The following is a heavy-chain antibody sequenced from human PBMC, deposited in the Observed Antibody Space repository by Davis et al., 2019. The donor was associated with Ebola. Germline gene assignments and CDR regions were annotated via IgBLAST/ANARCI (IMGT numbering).Heavy chain of an antibody. CDR2: INPNSGGT. CDR3: ARAGYGSGSYYQVDV. D-gene: IGHD3-10*01. Sequence: ASVKVSCKASGYTFTGYYMHWVRQAPGQGLEWMGWINPNSGGTNYAQKLQGRVTMTTDTSTSTAYMELRSLRSDDTAVYYCARAGYGSGSYYQVDVWGQGTTVTVSS. V-gene: IGHV1-2*02. CDR1: GYTFTGYY. J-gene: IGHJ6*02.